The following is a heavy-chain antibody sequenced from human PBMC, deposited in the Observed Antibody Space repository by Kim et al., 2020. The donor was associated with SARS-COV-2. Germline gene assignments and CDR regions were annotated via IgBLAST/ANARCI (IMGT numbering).Heavy chain of an antibody. CDR3: ARSMILVVGPEGAEGY. V-gene: IGHV3-11*04. CDR2: ISSSGSTI. D-gene: IGHD3-22*01. Sequence: GGSLRLSCAASGFTFSDYYMSWIRQAPGKGLEWVSYISSSGSTIYYADSVKGRFTISRDNAKNSLYLQMNSLRAEDTAVYYCARSMILVVGPEGAEGYWGQGTLVTVSS. CDR1: GFTFSDYY. J-gene: IGHJ4*02.